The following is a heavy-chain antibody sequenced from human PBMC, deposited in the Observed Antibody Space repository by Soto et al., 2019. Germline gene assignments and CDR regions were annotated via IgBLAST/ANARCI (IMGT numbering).Heavy chain of an antibody. Sequence: SETLSLTCTFSGCSISSYYWSWIRQPPGKGLEWIGYIYYSGSANYNPSLQSRVTISVDTSKNQFSLKLSSVTAADTAVYFCARDSSGSYNRYYYGMDVWGQGTTVTAP. J-gene: IGHJ6*02. V-gene: IGHV4-59*01. CDR2: IYYSGSA. CDR3: ARDSSGSYNRYYYGMDV. CDR1: GCSISSYY. D-gene: IGHD1-26*01.